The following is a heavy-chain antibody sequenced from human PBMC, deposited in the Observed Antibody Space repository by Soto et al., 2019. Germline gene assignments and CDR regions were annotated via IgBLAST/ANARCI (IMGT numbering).Heavy chain of an antibody. CDR3: ARHNRYAYDDLDS. CDR1: SDSVSGGGFY. CDR2: VSYSGTT. J-gene: IGHJ3*01. Sequence: SETLSLTCAVSSDSVSGGGFYWTWIRQPPGKGLEWLGFVSYSGTTNYNPSLKSRLIISMDTSKKQFPLRLRSVTTPDTAVYYCARHNRYAYDDLDSWGQGTMVTVSS. D-gene: IGHD3-22*01. V-gene: IGHV4-61*08.